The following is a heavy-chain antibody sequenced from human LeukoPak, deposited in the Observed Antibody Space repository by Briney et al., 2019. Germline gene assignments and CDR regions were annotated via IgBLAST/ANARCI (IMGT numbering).Heavy chain of an antibody. CDR2: IYYSGST. V-gene: IGHV4-31*03. J-gene: IGHJ5*02. D-gene: IGHD2-2*02. Sequence: SETLSLTCTVSGVSISSGGYYWSWIRQHPGKGLEWIGYIYYSGSTYYNPSLKSRVTISVDTPKNQFSPKLSSVTAADTAVYYCARPSGLCSSTSCYMGTDPWGQGTLVTVSS. CDR1: GVSISSGGYY. CDR3: ARPSGLCSSTSCYMGTDP.